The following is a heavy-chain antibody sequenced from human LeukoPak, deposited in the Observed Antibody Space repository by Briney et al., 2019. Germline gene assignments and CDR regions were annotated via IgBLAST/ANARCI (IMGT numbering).Heavy chain of an antibody. CDR1: GYTFTGYY. V-gene: IGHV1-2*02. CDR2: INPNSGGT. CDR3: ARDSADTLGFTLLAPYGMDV. J-gene: IGHJ6*02. D-gene: IGHD2/OR15-2a*01. Sequence: ASVKVSCKASGYTFTGYYMHWVRQAPGQGLEWMGWINPNSGGTNYAQKFQGRVTMTRDTSISTAYMELSRLRSDDTAVYYCARDSADTLGFTLLAPYGMDVWGQGTTGTVSS.